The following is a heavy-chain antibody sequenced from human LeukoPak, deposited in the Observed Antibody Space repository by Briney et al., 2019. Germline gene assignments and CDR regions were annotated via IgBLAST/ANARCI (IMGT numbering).Heavy chain of an antibody. CDR2: ISGSGGDT. V-gene: IGHV3-23*01. CDR3: AKPLSAASGTDFDY. Sequence: QPGGCLRLSCTASGFTFSTYSMTWARQAPGKGPEWVSAISGSGGDTYYADSVKGRFTIYRDNSKNTLYLQMNGLRADDTAVYYCAKPLSAASGTDFDYWGQGTLVTVSS. J-gene: IGHJ4*02. D-gene: IGHD6-13*01. CDR1: GFTFSTYS.